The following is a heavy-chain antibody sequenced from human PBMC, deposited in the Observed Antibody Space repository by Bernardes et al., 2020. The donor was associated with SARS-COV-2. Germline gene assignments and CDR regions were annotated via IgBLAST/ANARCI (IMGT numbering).Heavy chain of an antibody. CDR1: GFTLISYW. V-gene: IGHV3-74*01. CDR3: ARDIRTAGAFDI. Sequence: GSLSPSCAASGFTLISYWMHWVRPAPGKGLVWVSRINSDGSSTTYADSVKGRFTISRDNAKNTLFLQMNSLRAEDTAVYYCARDIRTAGAFDIWGQGTMVTVSS. J-gene: IGHJ3*02. CDR2: INSDGSST. D-gene: IGHD1-1*01.